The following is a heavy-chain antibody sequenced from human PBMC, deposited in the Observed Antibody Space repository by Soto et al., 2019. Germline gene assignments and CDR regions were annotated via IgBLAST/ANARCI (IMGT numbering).Heavy chain of an antibody. Sequence: SETLSLTCTVSGGSISSYYWSWIRQPPGKGLEWIGYIYYSGSTNYNPSLKSRVTISVDTSKNQFSLKLSSVTAADTAVYYCARDPTYCGGDCYPWFDPWGQGTLVTVSS. D-gene: IGHD2-21*02. CDR1: GGSISSYY. CDR3: ARDPTYCGGDCYPWFDP. CDR2: IYYSGST. V-gene: IGHV4-59*01. J-gene: IGHJ5*02.